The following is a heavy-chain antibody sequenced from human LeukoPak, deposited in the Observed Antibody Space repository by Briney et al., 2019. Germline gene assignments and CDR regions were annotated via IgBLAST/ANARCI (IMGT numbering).Heavy chain of an antibody. CDR2: ISSSGSTI. J-gene: IGHJ4*02. V-gene: IGHV3-48*03. CDR3: ARESVRGVRY. CDR1: GFTFSSYE. Sequence: GGSLRLSCAASGFTFSSYEMNWVRQAPGKGLEWVSYISSSGSTIYYADSVKGRFTISRDNAKNSLYLQMNSLRAEDTAVYYCARESVRGVRYWGQGTLVTVSS. D-gene: IGHD3-10*02.